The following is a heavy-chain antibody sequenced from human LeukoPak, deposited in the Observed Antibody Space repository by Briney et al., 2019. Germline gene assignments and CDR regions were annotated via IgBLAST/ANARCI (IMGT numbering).Heavy chain of an antibody. V-gene: IGHV3-7*01. CDR3: ARDHRILSRDGYNPFDY. Sequence: GGSLTLSWAPSGLTFSRYWMSWVRQAAGRGLEWVGYIKQDGSERFHVASVKGRFTISRDNAKNSLYLQMSSLRAEDTAVYYCARDHRILSRDGYNPFDYWGQGTLVTVSS. CDR2: IKQDGSER. J-gene: IGHJ4*02. D-gene: IGHD5-24*01. CDR1: GLTFSRYW.